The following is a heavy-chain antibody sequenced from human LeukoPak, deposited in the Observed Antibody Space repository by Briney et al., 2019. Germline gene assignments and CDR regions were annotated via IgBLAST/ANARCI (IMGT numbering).Heavy chain of an antibody. D-gene: IGHD6-6*01. CDR1: GGSISSYY. V-gene: IGHV4-59*08. J-gene: IGHJ4*02. Sequence: SETLSLSCTVSGGSISSYYWTWIRQPPGKGLEWIGYIYYSGSTNYNPSLKSRVTISVDTSKNQFSLKLSSVTAADTAVYYCARSYSTSSEIDYWGQGTLVTVSS. CDR3: ARSYSTSSEIDY. CDR2: IYYSGST.